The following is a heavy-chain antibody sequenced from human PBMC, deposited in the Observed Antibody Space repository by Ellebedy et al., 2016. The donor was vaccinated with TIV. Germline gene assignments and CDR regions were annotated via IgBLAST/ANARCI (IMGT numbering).Heavy chain of an antibody. D-gene: IGHD6-19*01. Sequence: GESLKISCSASGFTFTSYAMHWVRQAPGKGLEYVSAISNNGGSTYYTDSVKGRFTISRDNSRNTVFLQMSSLRAEDTAVYYCACSRTFDYWGQGTLVTVSS. V-gene: IGHV3-64D*09. CDR2: ISNNGGST. CDR3: ACSRTFDY. CDR1: GFTFTSYA. J-gene: IGHJ4*02.